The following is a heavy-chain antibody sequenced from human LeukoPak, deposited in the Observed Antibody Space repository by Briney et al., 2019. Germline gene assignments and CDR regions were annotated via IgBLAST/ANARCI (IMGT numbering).Heavy chain of an antibody. V-gene: IGHV3-33*06. CDR2: IWYDGSNK. J-gene: IGHJ4*02. CDR1: GFTFSSYG. D-gene: IGHD3-10*01. Sequence: GRSLRLSCAASGFTFSSYGMHWVRQAPGKGLEWVAVIWYDGSNKYYADSVKGRFTISRDNSKNTLYLQMNSLRAEDTAVYYCAKDRRGVVAELDYWGQGTLVTVSS. CDR3: AKDRRGVVAELDY.